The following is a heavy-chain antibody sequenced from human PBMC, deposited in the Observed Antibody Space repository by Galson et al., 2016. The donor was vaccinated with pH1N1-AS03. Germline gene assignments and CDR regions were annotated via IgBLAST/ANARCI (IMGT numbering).Heavy chain of an antibody. J-gene: IGHJ4*02. CDR2: ISHSGNT. CDR1: GYSISSGFR. D-gene: IGHD1-26*01. V-gene: IGHV4-38-2*01. CDR3: ARFSGSYQFDY. Sequence: ETLSLTCAVSGYSISSGFRWAWVRQPPSKGLEWIGTISHSGNTYYNPSLKSRVTMSVDTSKNQFSLKLSSVTAADAAVYYCARFSGSYQFDYWGQGTLVTVSS.